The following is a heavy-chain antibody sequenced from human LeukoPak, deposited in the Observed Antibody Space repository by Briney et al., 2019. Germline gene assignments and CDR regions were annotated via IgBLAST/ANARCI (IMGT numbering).Heavy chain of an antibody. J-gene: IGHJ4*02. CDR1: GFTFSTYS. Sequence: GGSLRLSCPASGFTFSTYSMNWVRQAPGKGLEWVSYISYTNTIYYADSVKGRFTISRDNAKNSLYLQMNSLRAEDTAVYYCARRVYNSGWYIDYWGQGTLVTVSS. D-gene: IGHD6-19*01. CDR3: ARRVYNSGWYIDY. CDR2: ISYTNTI. V-gene: IGHV3-48*01.